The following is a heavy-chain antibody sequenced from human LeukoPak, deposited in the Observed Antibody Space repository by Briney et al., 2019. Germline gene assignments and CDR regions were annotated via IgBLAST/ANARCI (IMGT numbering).Heavy chain of an antibody. Sequence: GGSLRLACAASGFTVSSNYMSWVRQAPGKGLEWVSVIYSGGSTYYADSVKGRFTISRDNSKNTLYLQMNSLRAEDTAVYYCARDTLLWFGELNYYYYMDVWGKGTTVTISS. J-gene: IGHJ6*03. CDR2: IYSGGST. V-gene: IGHV3-66*01. D-gene: IGHD3-10*01. CDR1: GFTVSSNY. CDR3: ARDTLLWFGELNYYYYMDV.